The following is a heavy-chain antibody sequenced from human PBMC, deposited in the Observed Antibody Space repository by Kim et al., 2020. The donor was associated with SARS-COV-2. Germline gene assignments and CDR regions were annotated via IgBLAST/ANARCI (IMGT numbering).Heavy chain of an antibody. D-gene: IGHD6-19*01. CDR3: ARDGPGAVENDY. J-gene: IGHJ4*02. Sequence: YADSVKVRFTISRDNAKNSLFLQMNSLRAEDTAVYYCARDGPGAVENDYWGQGTLVTVSS. V-gene: IGHV3-7*01.